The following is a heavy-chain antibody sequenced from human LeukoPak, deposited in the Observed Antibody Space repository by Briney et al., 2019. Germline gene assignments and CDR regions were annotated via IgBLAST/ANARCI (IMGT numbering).Heavy chain of an antibody. Sequence: PGGSLRLSCAASGFTFSTYGMHLVRQAPGKGLEWVAFIRSDGSNKYYTDSVKGRFTISRDNSKNTLYLQMNSLRAEDTAVYYCAKKYGSGSYNFDYWGQGTLVTVSS. V-gene: IGHV3-30*02. CDR2: IRSDGSNK. CDR3: AKKYGSGSYNFDY. CDR1: GFTFSTYG. J-gene: IGHJ4*02. D-gene: IGHD3-10*01.